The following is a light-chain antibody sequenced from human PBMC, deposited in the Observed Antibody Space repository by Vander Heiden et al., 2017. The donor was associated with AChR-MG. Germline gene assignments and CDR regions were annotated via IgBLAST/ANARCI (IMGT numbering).Light chain of an antibody. V-gene: IGLV1-40*01. Sequence: QSVLTQPPSVSGPPGQRVTTSCTGSSSNIGAGYDVHWYQQLPGTAPKLLIYGNSNRPSGVPDRFSGSKSGTSASLAITGLQAEDEADYYCQSYDSSLSGSIFGGGTKLTVL. J-gene: IGLJ2*01. CDR3: QSYDSSLSGSI. CDR2: GNS. CDR1: SSNIGAGYD.